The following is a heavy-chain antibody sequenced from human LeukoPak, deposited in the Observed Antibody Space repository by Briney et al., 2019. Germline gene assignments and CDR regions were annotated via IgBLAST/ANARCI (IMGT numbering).Heavy chain of an antibody. CDR2: IWYDGSNE. J-gene: IGHJ4*02. CDR3: ARDPGLRLDY. D-gene: IGHD3-16*01. CDR1: GFPLTSYA. Sequence: PGGSLRLSCAASGFPLTSYAMHWVRPAPGKGLEWVAVIWYDGSNEYYSDSVKGRFAISRDVSKNTLYLQMNSLRAEDTAVYFCARDPGLRLDYWGQGTLVTVSS. V-gene: IGHV3-33*08.